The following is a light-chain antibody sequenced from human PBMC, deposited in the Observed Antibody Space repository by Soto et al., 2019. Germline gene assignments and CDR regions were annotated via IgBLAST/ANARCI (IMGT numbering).Light chain of an antibody. CDR1: QSVSSN. J-gene: IGKJ5*01. CDR2: GAS. Sequence: EIVLTQSPGTLSLSPGERATLSCRASQSVSSNLAWYQQKPGQAPRLLIYGASRRATDIPGRFSGSGSGTEYTLTISSLQSEDFAVYYCQQYDNWPVTFGQGTRLEN. V-gene: IGKV3-15*01. CDR3: QQYDNWPVT.